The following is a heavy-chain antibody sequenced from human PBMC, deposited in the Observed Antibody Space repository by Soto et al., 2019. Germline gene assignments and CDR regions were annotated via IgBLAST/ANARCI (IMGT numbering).Heavy chain of an antibody. V-gene: IGHV4-39*01. CDR2: IYYSGST. J-gene: IGHJ4*02. Sequence: SETLSLTCTVSGGSISSSSYYWGWIRQPPGKGLEWIGSIYYSGSTYYNPSLKSRVTISVDTSKNQFSLKLSSVTAADTAVYYCARTTITIFGVDEDYWGQGTLVTVSS. D-gene: IGHD3-3*01. CDR1: GGSISSSSYY. CDR3: ARTTITIFGVDEDY.